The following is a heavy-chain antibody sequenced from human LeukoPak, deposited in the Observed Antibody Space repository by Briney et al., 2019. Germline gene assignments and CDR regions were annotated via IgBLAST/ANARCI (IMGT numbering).Heavy chain of an antibody. CDR2: INHSGST. CDR1: GGSFSGYY. J-gene: IGHJ6*02. CDR3: ARTSYYYGMDV. V-gene: IGHV4-34*01. Sequence: SETLSLTCAVYGGSFSGYYWSWIRQPPGKGLEWIGEINHSGSTNYNPSLKSRVTISVDTSKNQFSLKLSSVTAADTAVYYCARTSYYYGMDVWGQGNTVTVSS.